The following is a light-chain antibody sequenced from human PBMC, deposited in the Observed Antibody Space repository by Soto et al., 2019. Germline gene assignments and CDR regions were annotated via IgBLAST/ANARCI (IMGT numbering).Light chain of an antibody. CDR2: LEGSRSY. V-gene: IGLV4-60*02. CDR3: ETWDTNVVV. CDR1: SGHSTYI. J-gene: IGLJ2*01. Sequence: QAVVTQSSSASASLGSSVKLTCTLSSGHSTYIIAWHQQQPGKAPRYLMKLEGSRSYNKGSGIPDRFSGSSSGADRYLTISNLQFEDEADYYCETWDTNVVVFGGGTKLTVL.